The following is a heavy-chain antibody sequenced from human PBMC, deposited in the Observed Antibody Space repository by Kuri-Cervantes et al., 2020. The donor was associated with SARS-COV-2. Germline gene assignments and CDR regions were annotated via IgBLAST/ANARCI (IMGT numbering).Heavy chain of an antibody. CDR3: ASPERGFIVVVPAAFDC. CDR2: ISHDGKTT. Sequence: LSLACEASGFSFRTFALHWVRQAPGKGLEGVAVISHDGKTTHYADFAEGRFTISRDNSKQTLFLHMNSLGAEDTAVYYCASPERGFIVVVPAAFDCWGHGTLVTVSS. J-gene: IGHJ4*01. D-gene: IGHD2-21*02. V-gene: IGHV3-30*04. CDR1: GFSFRTFA.